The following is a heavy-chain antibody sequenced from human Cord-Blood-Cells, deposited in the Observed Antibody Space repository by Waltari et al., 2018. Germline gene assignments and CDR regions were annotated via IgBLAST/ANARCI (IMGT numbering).Heavy chain of an antibody. V-gene: IGHV4-59*01. CDR3: ARDSGRI. Sequence: QVQLQESGPGLVKPSETLSLTCTVSGGSISSYYWSWIRQPPGKGLEWIGYIYYSGSTNYNPSLESRVTISVDTSKNQFSLKLSSVTAADTAVYYCARDSGRIWGQGTMVTVSS. D-gene: IGHD6-25*01. CDR1: GGSISSYY. J-gene: IGHJ3*02. CDR2: IYYSGST.